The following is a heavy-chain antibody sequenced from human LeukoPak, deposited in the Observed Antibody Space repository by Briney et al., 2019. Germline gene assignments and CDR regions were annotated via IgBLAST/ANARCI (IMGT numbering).Heavy chain of an antibody. CDR2: INFSGST. J-gene: IGHJ4*02. CDR3: ARAPVGYCSGGTCKRYFDY. CDR1: GGSISSGDYY. V-gene: IGHV4-30-4*01. D-gene: IGHD2-15*01. Sequence: SQTLSLTCTVSGGSISSGDYYWSWIRQPPGKGLEYIGYINFSGSTSYNPSLKGRLTILVVTSKNQFSLKLSSVTAADTAVYYCARAPVGYCSGGTCKRYFDYWGQGTLVTVSS.